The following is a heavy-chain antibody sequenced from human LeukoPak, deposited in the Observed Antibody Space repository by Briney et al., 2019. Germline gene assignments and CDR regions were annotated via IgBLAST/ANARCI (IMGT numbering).Heavy chain of an antibody. D-gene: IGHD5-24*01. CDR2: ISGSGGST. CDR3: ARGPARRDGRRFGGVLFDY. Sequence: PGGSLRLSCGASGFTFSSYAMSWVRQAPGKGLEWVSAISGSGGSTCYADSVKGRFTISRDNSKNTLYLQMNSLRAEDTAVYYCARGPARRDGRRFGGVLFDYWGQGTLVTVSS. J-gene: IGHJ4*02. CDR1: GFTFSSYA. V-gene: IGHV3-23*01.